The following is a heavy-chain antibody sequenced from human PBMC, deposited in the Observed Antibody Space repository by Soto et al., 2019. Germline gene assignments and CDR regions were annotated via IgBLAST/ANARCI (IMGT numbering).Heavy chain of an antibody. CDR2: ISASGAAT. J-gene: IGHJ4*02. V-gene: IGHV3-23*01. CDR3: AKAGHEF. D-gene: IGHD3-10*01. Sequence: PGGSLRLSCAVSGFTFSSYAMNWVRQAPGKGLEWVSAISASGAATNYADSVKGRFAVSRDNSKNTLYLQMSSLRVEDTAVYFCAKAGHEFWGQGTLVTVSS. CDR1: GFTFSSYA.